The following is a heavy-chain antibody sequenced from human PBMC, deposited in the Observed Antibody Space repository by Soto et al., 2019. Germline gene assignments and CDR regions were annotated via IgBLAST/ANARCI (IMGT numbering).Heavy chain of an antibody. CDR1: GFTFSSYG. CDR2: ISYDGSNK. Sequence: GGSLRLSCAASGFTFSSYGMHWVRQAPGKGLEWVAVISYDGSNKYYADSVKGRFTISRDNSKNTLYLQMNSLRAEDTAVYYCAKERGRGYRKGDAFDIWGQGTMVTVSS. V-gene: IGHV3-30*18. CDR3: AKERGRGYRKGDAFDI. J-gene: IGHJ3*02. D-gene: IGHD5-12*01.